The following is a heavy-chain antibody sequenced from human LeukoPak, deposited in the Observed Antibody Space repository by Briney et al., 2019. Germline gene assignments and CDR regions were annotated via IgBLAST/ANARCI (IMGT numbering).Heavy chain of an antibody. Sequence: PSQTLSLTCTVSGGSISSGGYYWSWIRQHPGKGLEWIGYIYYSGSTYYNPSLKSRVTISVDTSKNQFSLKLSSVTAADTAVYYCARDSVTVLTPDNWYFDLWGRGTLVTVSS. CDR2: IYYSGST. V-gene: IGHV4-31*03. CDR3: ARDSVTVLTPDNWYFDL. J-gene: IGHJ2*01. D-gene: IGHD3-9*01. CDR1: GGSISSGGYY.